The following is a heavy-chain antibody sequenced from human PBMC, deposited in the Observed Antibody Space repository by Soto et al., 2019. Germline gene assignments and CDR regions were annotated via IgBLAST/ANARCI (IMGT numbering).Heavy chain of an antibody. Sequence: QVQLVESGGGVVQPGTSLRLSCEASGFIFNNYGMQWVRQAPGKGLEWVAVIWDDGRNYDYADSVKGRFTVSRDNSKNTLYLQMNSPRDEDTAVFYYAINPGKDEAIDHWGQGTLVTVSS. CDR1: GFIFNNYG. CDR3: AINPGKDEAIDH. CDR2: IWDDGRNY. V-gene: IGHV3-33*01. J-gene: IGHJ4*02.